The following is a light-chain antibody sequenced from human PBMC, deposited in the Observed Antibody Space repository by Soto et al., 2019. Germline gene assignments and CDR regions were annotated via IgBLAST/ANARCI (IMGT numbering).Light chain of an antibody. J-gene: IGKJ5*01. CDR3: QQLFDSPIT. CDR1: QVISTS. V-gene: IGKV1-9*01. CDR2: AAS. Sequence: DIQLTQSPSFLYPSIGERVTITCRASQVISTSLAWYQVKPGKAPKLLIYAASTLESGVPSRFSATVSGTEFSLTITSLQPEDFATYYCQQLFDSPITFGQGTRLEIK.